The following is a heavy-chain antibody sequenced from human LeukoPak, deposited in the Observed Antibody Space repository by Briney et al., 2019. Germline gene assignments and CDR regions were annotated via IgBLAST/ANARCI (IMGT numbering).Heavy chain of an antibody. CDR3: ARDGTSVVGSLDY. CDR2: IKQDGSEK. D-gene: IGHD2-15*01. CDR1: GFTFRDYW. J-gene: IGHJ4*02. V-gene: IGHV3-7*05. Sequence: GGSLRLSCAASGFTFRDYWMNWGRQAPGKGLEWVASIKQDGSEKYYVDSVKGRFTISRDNAKNSLYLQMNSLRAEDTAVYYCARDGTSVVGSLDYWGQGTLVTVSS.